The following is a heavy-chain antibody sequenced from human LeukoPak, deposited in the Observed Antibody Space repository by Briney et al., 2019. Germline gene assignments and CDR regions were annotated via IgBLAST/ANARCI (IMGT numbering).Heavy chain of an antibody. D-gene: IGHD5-18*01. CDR2: ISAYNGNT. J-gene: IGHJ4*02. CDR3: ARTADSYGYDRGDY. CDR1: GYTFTSYG. V-gene: IGHV1-18*01. Sequence: ASVKVSCKASGYTFTSYGISWVRQAPGQGLEWMGWISAYNGNTNYAQKLQGRVTMTTDTSTSTAYMELRSLRSDDTAVFYCARTADSYGYDRGDYWGQGTLVTVSS.